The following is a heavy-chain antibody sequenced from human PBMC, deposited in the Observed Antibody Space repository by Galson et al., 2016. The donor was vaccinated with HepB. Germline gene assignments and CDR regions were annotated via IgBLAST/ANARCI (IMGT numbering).Heavy chain of an antibody. CDR1: GFSFKNYD. CDR3: ARAYYDFVYGMDV. V-gene: IGHV3-13*01. D-gene: IGHD3-3*01. Sequence: SLRLSCAASGFSFKNYDMHWVRQTTGKGLEWVSTIYSAGATYYLGSVKGRFAISRENAKNSLYLQMNSLRAEDTAIYYCARAYYDFVYGMDVWGQGTTVTVSS. J-gene: IGHJ6*02. CDR2: IYSAGAT.